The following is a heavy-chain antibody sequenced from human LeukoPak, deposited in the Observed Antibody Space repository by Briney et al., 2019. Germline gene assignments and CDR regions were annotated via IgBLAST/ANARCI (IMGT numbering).Heavy chain of an antibody. V-gene: IGHV3-7*01. CDR1: AFTFSSYW. D-gene: IGHD4-23*01. J-gene: IGHJ4*02. CDR3: ARDRGYSSFDY. CDR2: IKEDGSET. Sequence: PGGSLRLSCEASAFTFSSYWMSWVRQAPGKGLEWVANIKEDGSETNYMDSVKGRFTISRDNAKNSLFLQMNSLRVEDTAVYYCARDRGYSSFDYWGQGTLVTVSS.